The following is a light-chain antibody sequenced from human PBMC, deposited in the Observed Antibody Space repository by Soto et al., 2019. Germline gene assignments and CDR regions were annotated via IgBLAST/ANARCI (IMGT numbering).Light chain of an antibody. V-gene: IGKV3-11*01. CDR1: QSVTNS. CDR2: DAS. CDR3: QQYDNSPIT. J-gene: IGKJ5*01. Sequence: EIVLTQSPGTLSLSLGDRATLSCRASQSVTNSLAWYQQKPGQAPRLLVYDASNRATGIPTRFSGSGSGTDFTLTISNLEPEDFAVYYCQQYDNSPITFGQGTRLEIK.